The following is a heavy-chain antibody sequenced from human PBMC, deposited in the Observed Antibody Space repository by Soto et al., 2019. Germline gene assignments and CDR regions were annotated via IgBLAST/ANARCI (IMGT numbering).Heavy chain of an antibody. CDR3: AGGPKFLWNYFDH. Sequence: PWETLSLTCTVSGYSISFGYYWGWIRQPPGKGLEWIGSIYQSGSVYYSPSLKSRVTISVDTSKNQFSLKVNSVTAADTAVYYCAGGPKFLWNYFDHWGQGSLVTVSS. CDR1: GYSISFGYY. CDR2: IYQSGSV. D-gene: IGHD3-10*01. J-gene: IGHJ4*02. V-gene: IGHV4-38-2*02.